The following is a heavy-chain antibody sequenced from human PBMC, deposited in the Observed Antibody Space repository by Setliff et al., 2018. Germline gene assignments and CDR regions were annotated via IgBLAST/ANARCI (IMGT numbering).Heavy chain of an antibody. CDR2: IKQDGSEK. CDR1: GFTFSSYW. Sequence: PGGSLRLSCAASGFTFSSYWMSWVRQAPVKGLEWVANIKQDGSEKYYVDSVKGRFTISRDNAKNSLYLQMNSLRAEDTAVYYCARAGWGVPGDFWSGSRDPYGMDVWGQGTTVTVSS. D-gene: IGHD3-3*01. CDR3: ARAGWGVPGDFWSGSRDPYGMDV. J-gene: IGHJ6*02. V-gene: IGHV3-7*01.